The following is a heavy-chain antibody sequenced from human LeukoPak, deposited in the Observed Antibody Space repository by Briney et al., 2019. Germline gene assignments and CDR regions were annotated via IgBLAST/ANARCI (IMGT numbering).Heavy chain of an antibody. CDR1: GGSISSGDYY. Sequence: SETLSLTCAVSGGSISSGDYYWSWIRQPPGKGLEWIGYIYYSGSTYYNPSLKSRVTISVDTSKNQFSLKLSSVTAADTAVYYCARVSITIFGVDSYYMDVWGKGTTVTVSS. CDR3: ARVSITIFGVDSYYMDV. CDR2: IYYSGST. D-gene: IGHD3-3*01. V-gene: IGHV4-30-4*08. J-gene: IGHJ6*03.